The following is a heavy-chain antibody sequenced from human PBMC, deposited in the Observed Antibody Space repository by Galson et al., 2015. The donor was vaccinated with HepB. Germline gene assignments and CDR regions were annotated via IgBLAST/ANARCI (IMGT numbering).Heavy chain of an antibody. D-gene: IGHD1-26*01. J-gene: IGHJ6*02. Sequence: SLRLSCAASGFTFSSYSMNWVRQAPGKGLEWVAVIWYDGSNKYYADSVKGRFTISRDNSKNTLYLQMNSLRAEDTAVYYCARDASGSHPYYYYGMDVWGQGTTVTVSS. V-gene: IGHV3-33*08. CDR2: IWYDGSNK. CDR1: GFTFSSYS. CDR3: ARDASGSHPYYYYGMDV.